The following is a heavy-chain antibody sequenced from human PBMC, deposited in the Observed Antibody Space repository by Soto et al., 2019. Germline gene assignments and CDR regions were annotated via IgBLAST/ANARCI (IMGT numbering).Heavy chain of an antibody. D-gene: IGHD3-10*01. CDR1: GGSITTYY. CDR2: ISYSGST. J-gene: IGHJ5*02. CDR3: ARERITMVRGVNVTWFDP. Sequence: PSEALSLTCTVSGGSITTYYWSWMRQPPGKGLEWIGYISYSGSTNYNPSLKSRITISVDTSKNQFSLKLSSVTAADTAVYYCARERITMVRGVNVTWFDPWGQGTLVTVS. V-gene: IGHV4-59*12.